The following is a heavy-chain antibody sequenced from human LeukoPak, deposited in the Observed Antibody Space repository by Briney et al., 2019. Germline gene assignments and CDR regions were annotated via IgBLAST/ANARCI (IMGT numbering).Heavy chain of an antibody. V-gene: IGHV3-23*01. CDR3: AKLTSGSGSSALFDY. CDR1: GFTFSSYA. J-gene: IGHJ4*02. CDR2: ISGSGGST. D-gene: IGHD3-10*01. Sequence: GGSLRLSCAASGFTFSSYAMSWVRQAPGKELEWVSAISGSGGSTYYADSVKGRFTISRDNSKNTLYLQMNSLGAEDTAVYYCAKLTSGSGSSALFDYWGQGTLVTVSS.